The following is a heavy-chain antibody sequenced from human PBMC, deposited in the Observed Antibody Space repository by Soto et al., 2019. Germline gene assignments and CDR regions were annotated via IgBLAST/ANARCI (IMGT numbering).Heavy chain of an antibody. V-gene: IGHV1-18*01. D-gene: IGHD4-17*01. CDR2: ITPLKGDT. CDR3: ATDPGARSEHFQD. J-gene: IGHJ1*01. Sequence: QVLLVQSGAEVKRPGASVKVSCKASGYTFTSYGISWVRQAPGQGLEWMGWITPLKGDTHHAPKYQDRVSMTTDTYTRTADVEMRRLTSAARAGYNCATDPGARSEHFQDWGPGTGVSVSS. CDR1: GYTFTSYG.